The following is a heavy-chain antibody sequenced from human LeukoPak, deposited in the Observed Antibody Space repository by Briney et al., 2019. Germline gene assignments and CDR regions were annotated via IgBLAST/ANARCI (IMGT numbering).Heavy chain of an antibody. CDR2: IRYDGSNK. CDR1: GFTFSSYG. D-gene: IGHD2-21*01. CDR3: APRVVVISAPFDY. Sequence: GGSLRLSCAASGFTFSSYGMHWVRQAPGKGLEWVAFIRYDGSNKYYADSVKGRFTISRDNSKNTLYLQMNSLRAGDTAVYYCAPRVVVISAPFDYWGQGTLVTVSS. V-gene: IGHV3-30*02. J-gene: IGHJ4*02.